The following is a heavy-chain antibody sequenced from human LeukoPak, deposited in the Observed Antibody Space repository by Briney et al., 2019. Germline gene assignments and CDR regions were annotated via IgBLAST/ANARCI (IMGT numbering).Heavy chain of an antibody. J-gene: IGHJ4*02. V-gene: IGHV1-69*05. CDR2: IIPIFGTA. Sequence: SVKVSCKASGGTFSSYAISWVRQAPGQGLEWMGRIIPIFGTANYAQKFQGRVTITTDESTSTAYMELSSLRSEDTAVYYCARDYCSSTSCYPVDDYWGQETLVTVSS. D-gene: IGHD2-2*01. CDR3: ARDYCSSTSCYPVDDY. CDR1: GGTFSSYA.